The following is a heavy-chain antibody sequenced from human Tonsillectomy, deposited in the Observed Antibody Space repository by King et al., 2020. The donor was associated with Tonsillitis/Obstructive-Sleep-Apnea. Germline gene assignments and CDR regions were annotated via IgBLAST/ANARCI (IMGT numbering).Heavy chain of an antibody. CDR1: GFTFSNAW. CDR2: IKSKTDGGTT. V-gene: IGHV3-15*01. Sequence: VQLVESGGGLVKPGGSLRLSCAASGFTFSNAWMIWVRQAPGKGLEWVGRIKSKTDGGTTDYVAPVKGRFTISRYDSKNTLYLQMNSLKTEDTTLYYCTTALWFGELRIDYWGQGTLVTVSS. J-gene: IGHJ4*02. CDR3: TTALWFGELRIDY. D-gene: IGHD3-10*01.